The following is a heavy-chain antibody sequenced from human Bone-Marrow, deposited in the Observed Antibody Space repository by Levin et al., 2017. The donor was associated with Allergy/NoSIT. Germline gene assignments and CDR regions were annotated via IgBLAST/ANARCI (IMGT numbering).Heavy chain of an antibody. J-gene: IGHJ3*02. CDR1: GFPFSSYW. CDR3: ARYSNSHNAFDI. V-gene: IGHV3-7*01. CDR2: INQDGSEK. D-gene: IGHD6-13*01. Sequence: TGGSLRLSCAASGFPFSSYWMSWVRQAPGQGLEWVANINQDGSEKYYVDSVKGRFTISRDNAKNSLYLQMNNLRAEDTAVYYCARYSNSHNAFDIWGQGTMVAVSS.